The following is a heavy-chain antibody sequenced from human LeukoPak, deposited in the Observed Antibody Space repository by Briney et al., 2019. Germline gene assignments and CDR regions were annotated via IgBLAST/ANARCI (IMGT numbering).Heavy chain of an antibody. CDR3: AREGNSSWFVNS. D-gene: IGHD6-13*01. V-gene: IGHV3-11*01. CDR2: ISGSAGTT. J-gene: IGHJ4*02. CDR1: GFTFSDFH. Sequence: GGSLRLSCAASGFTFSDFHMSWIRQAPGKGLEWVSYISGSAGTTYYAASVKGRFTSSRDNAKNSLYLQMNSLRAEDTAVYYCAREGNSSWFVNSWGQGTLVTVSS.